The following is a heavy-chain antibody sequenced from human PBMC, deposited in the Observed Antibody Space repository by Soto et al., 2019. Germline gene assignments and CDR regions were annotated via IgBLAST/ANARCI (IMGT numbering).Heavy chain of an antibody. D-gene: IGHD3-10*01. CDR1: GFSLSTSGVG. CDR3: AHYGSGSYPGVVY. Sequence: QITLKESGPTLVKPTQPLTLTCTFSGFSLSTSGVGVGWIRQPPGKALEWLALIYWDDDKRYSPSLKSRLTATTDTSKNQVVLTMTNIDPVDTATYYCAHYGSGSYPGVVYWGQGTLVTVSS. CDR2: IYWDDDK. V-gene: IGHV2-5*02. J-gene: IGHJ4*02.